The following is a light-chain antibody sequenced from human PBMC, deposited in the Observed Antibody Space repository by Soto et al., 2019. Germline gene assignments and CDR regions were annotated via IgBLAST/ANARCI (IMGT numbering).Light chain of an antibody. CDR3: QHLRAYPFS. CDR2: PAS. J-gene: IGKJ2*03. Sequence: DIQLTQSPSFLSASVGDRVTVSCRASQDISTYLAWFQQKPGKVPQLLVYPASTLQDGVPSRFSGLGSGTEFTLTINSQQAEDFATYYCQHLRAYPFSFGQGTKLDIK. CDR1: QDISTY. V-gene: IGKV1-9*01.